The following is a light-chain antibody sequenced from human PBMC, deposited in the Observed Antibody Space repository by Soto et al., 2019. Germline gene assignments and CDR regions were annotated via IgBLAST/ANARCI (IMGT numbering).Light chain of an antibody. V-gene: IGLV2-11*01. Sequence: QSVLTQPRSVSGSPGQSVTISCTGTTSDVGGYNSVSWYQHHPGKAPKLMIFDVTKRPSGVPDRFSGSKSGNVASLTISGLQAEDEADYYCCSYAGSYTFVLFGGGTKVTVL. CDR3: CSYAGSYTFVL. J-gene: IGLJ2*01. CDR2: DVT. CDR1: TSDVGGYNS.